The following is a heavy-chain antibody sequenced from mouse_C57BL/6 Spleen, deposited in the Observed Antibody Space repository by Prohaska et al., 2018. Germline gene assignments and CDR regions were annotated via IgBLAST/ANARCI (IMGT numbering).Heavy chain of an antibody. CDR2: IHPNSGST. CDR1: GYTFTSYW. J-gene: IGHJ2*01. V-gene: IGHV1-64*01. CDR3: ASLGPAYYFDY. Sequence: QVQLQQPGAELVKPVASVKLSCKASGYTFTSYWMHWVKQRPGQGLEWIGMIHPNSGSTNYNEKFKSKATLTVDKSSSTAYMQLSSLTSEDAAVYYCASLGPAYYFDYWGQGTTLTVSS. D-gene: IGHD4-1*01.